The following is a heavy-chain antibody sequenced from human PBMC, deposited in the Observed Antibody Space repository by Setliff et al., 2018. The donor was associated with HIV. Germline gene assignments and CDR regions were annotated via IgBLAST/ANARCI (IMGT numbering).Heavy chain of an antibody. D-gene: IGHD3-10*01. CDR1: GDLIRNSYYY. CDR2: VYYSGIT. V-gene: IGHV4-39*01. J-gene: IGHJ4*02. CDR3: ARQPPLSVLQVWFDDY. Sequence: SETLSLTCDVSGDLIRNSYYYWAWIRQSPGRGLEWIGSVYYSGITHYNPSLESRATISVDTSMNYLSLKLTSVTAADTAVYFCARQPPLSVLQVWFDDYWGQGRLVTVSS.